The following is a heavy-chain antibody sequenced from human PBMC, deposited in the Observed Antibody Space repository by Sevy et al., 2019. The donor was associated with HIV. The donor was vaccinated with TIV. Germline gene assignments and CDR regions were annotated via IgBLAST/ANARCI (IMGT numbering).Heavy chain of an antibody. Sequence: GGSLRLSCAASGFTFNKYSMSWVRQPPGKGLEWVSTLSFGCGEINYADSVKGRFTISRDNSKSSVYLQMNNLGPEDTAVYYCAREGCTKPHDYWGQGTLVTVSS. CDR1: GFTFNKYS. D-gene: IGHD2-8*01. CDR3: AREGCTKPHDY. V-gene: IGHV3-23*01. J-gene: IGHJ4*02. CDR2: LSFGCGEI.